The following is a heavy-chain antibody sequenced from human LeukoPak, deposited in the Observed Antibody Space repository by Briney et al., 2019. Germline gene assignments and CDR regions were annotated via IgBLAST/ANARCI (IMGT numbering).Heavy chain of an antibody. CDR1: GYTFIDYY. Sequence: ASVKVSCKTSGYTFIDYYVHWVRKAPGQGLEWLGWINPNSGGTSNAQMLQGRVTMARDTSISTAYMELSRLRSDDTAVYYCARFYGIAAGGQDAFDIWGQGTLVTVSS. CDR3: ARFYGIAAGGQDAFDI. CDR2: INPNSGGT. D-gene: IGHD6-13*01. V-gene: IGHV1-2*02. J-gene: IGHJ3*02.